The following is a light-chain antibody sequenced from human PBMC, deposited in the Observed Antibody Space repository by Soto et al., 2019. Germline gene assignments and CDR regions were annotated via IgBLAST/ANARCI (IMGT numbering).Light chain of an antibody. CDR3: QPYNNWPPFT. CDR2: GAS. J-gene: IGKJ3*01. V-gene: IGKV3-15*01. CDR1: QSVSSN. Sequence: EIVMTQSPATLSVSPGERATLSCRASQSVSSNLAWYQQKPGQAPRLLIYGASTRATGIPARFSGSGSGTDFTLTISSLQSEDFAVYYCQPYNNWPPFTFGPGTKVDIK.